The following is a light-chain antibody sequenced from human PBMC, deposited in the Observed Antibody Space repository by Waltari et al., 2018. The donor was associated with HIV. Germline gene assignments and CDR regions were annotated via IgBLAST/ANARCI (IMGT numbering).Light chain of an antibody. CDR2: DVS. CDR3: CSYAGSYTYYV. J-gene: IGLJ1*01. CDR1: SRDVGGYNY. V-gene: IGLV2-11*01. Sequence: QSALTQPRSVSGSPGQSVTISCTGTSRDVGGYNYASWYQQHPGKAPKLMIYDVSKRPSGVPDRFSGSKSDNTASLTISGLQAEDEADYYCCSYAGSYTYYVFGTGTKVTVL.